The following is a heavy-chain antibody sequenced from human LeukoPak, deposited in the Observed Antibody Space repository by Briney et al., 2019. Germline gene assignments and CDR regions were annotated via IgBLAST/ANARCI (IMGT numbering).Heavy chain of an antibody. V-gene: IGHV3-7*01. Sequence: GGSLRLSCAASGFTFSSYSMNWVRQAPGKGLEWVANIKQDGSEKYYVDSVKGRFTISRDNAKNSLYLQMNSLRAEDTAVYYCARGPGTRGLGYWGQGTLVTVSS. J-gene: IGHJ4*02. CDR3: ARGPGTRGLGY. CDR1: GFTFSSYS. D-gene: IGHD1-7*01. CDR2: IKQDGSEK.